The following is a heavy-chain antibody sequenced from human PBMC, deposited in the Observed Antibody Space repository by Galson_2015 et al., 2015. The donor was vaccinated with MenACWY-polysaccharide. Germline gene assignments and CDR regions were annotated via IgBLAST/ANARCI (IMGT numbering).Heavy chain of an antibody. CDR3: ARAIAVAGQRRDFDL. V-gene: IGHV4-59*01. CDR2: INYSGST. Sequence: TLSLTCTASGGSIRSYYWNWIRQPPGKGLEWVGHINYSGSTNHNPSLKSRVTMSVDTSKNQFSLNLTSVTDADTAVYYCARAIAVAGQRRDFDLWGRGTLVTVSS. CDR1: GGSIRSYY. D-gene: IGHD6-19*01. J-gene: IGHJ2*01.